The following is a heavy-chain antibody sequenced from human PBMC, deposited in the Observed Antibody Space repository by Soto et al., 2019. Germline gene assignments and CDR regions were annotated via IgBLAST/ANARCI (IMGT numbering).Heavy chain of an antibody. CDR3: ARVRASSIAARAFGY. CDR2: IKQDGTEK. D-gene: IGHD6-6*01. V-gene: IGHV3-7*05. CDR1: GFTISSYC. Sequence: EVQLVESGGGLVQPGGSLRLSCAASGFTISSYCMSWVRQAPGQGLEWVANIKQDGTEKYYVDSVKGRFTISRDNAKHSLYLQMNSLRAEDTAVYYCARVRASSIAARAFGYWGQGTLVTVSP. J-gene: IGHJ4*02.